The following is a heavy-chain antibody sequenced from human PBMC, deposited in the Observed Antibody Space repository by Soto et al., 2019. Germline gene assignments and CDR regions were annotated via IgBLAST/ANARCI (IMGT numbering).Heavy chain of an antibody. CDR1: GYTFINYD. V-gene: IGHV1-8*02. Sequence: GASVKVSCKASGYTFINYDISWVRQATGQGLEWMGWMNPGSGKTGYANKFQGRVTMTRDASTSTAHLELSGLTSEDTAVYYCARMASFGTLNWFDPWGQGTLVTVSS. J-gene: IGHJ5*02. D-gene: IGHD3-16*01. CDR2: MNPGSGKT. CDR3: ARMASFGTLNWFDP.